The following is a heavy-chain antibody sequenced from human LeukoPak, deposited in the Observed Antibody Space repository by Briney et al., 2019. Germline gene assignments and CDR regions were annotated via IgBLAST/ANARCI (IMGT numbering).Heavy chain of an antibody. Sequence: PGGSLRLSCAASGFTLSNAWMSWVRQAPGKGLEWVGRIKSKTDGGTTDYAAPVKGRFTISRDDSKNTLYLQMNSLKTEDTAVYYCTTVALDYGDYVATNFDYWGQGTLVTVSS. CDR3: TTVALDYGDYVATNFDY. CDR1: GFTLSNAW. CDR2: IKSKTDGGTT. D-gene: IGHD4-17*01. V-gene: IGHV3-15*01. J-gene: IGHJ4*02.